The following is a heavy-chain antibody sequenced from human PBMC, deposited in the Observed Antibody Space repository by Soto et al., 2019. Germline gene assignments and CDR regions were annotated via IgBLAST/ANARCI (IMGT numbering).Heavy chain of an antibody. CDR3: AKDWWFGELLFVNYFDY. CDR1: GFTFSSYG. CDR2: ISYDGSNK. D-gene: IGHD3-10*01. V-gene: IGHV3-30*03. Sequence: QVQLVESGGGVVQPGRSLRLSCAASGFTFSSYGMHWVRQAPGKGLEWVAVISYDGSNKYYADSVKGRFTISRDNSKNTLYXQMNXXXXXXTXXYXXAKDWWFGELLFVNYFDYWGQGTLVTVSS. J-gene: IGHJ4*02.